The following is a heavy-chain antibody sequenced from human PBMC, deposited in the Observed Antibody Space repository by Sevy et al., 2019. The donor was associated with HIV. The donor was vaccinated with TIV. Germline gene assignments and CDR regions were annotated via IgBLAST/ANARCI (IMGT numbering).Heavy chain of an antibody. CDR2: ISSSSRYI. V-gene: IGHV3-21*01. CDR3: ARDMAYGSGSIVYDY. CDR1: GFVFSSYT. Sequence: GGSLRLSCAASGFVFSSYTMNWVRQSPGKGLEWVSSISSSSRYIFYADSVKGRFTISRDNARNSLYLRMNSLRAEDTAVYYCARDMAYGSGSIVYDYWGQGTLVTVSS. J-gene: IGHJ4*02. D-gene: IGHD3-10*01.